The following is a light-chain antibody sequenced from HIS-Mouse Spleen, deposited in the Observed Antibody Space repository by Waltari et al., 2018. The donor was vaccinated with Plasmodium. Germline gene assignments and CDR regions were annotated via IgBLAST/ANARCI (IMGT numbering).Light chain of an antibody. V-gene: IGKV1-39*01. CDR1: QSISSY. CDR2: AAS. CDR3: QQYGSSPLT. Sequence: DIQMTQSPSSLSASVGDRVTITCRASQSISSYLNWYQQKPGKAPKLLIYAASSLQSGVPSRFSGSGSGTDFTLTISSLQPEYFATYYCQQYGSSPLTFGGGTKVEIK. J-gene: IGKJ4*01.